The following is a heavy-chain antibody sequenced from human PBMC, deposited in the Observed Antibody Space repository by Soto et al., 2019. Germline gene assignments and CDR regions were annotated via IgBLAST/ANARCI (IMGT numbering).Heavy chain of an antibody. CDR1: GYNFAGYW. V-gene: IGHV5-51*01. J-gene: IGHJ4*02. D-gene: IGHD3-3*01. CDR2: IYPSDSET. Sequence: LGESLKISCKGSGYNFAGYWIAWVRQMPGKGLELMGIIYPSDSETRDRPSFQGQETISADKSICAAYLQSSSLRASDTAMYYCARGGVSTRTVDYWGQGTPVTVSS. CDR3: ARGGVSTRTVDY.